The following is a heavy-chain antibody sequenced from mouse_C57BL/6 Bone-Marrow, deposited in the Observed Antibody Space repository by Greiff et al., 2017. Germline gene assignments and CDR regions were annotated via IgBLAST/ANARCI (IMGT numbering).Heavy chain of an antibody. CDR3: ARGGAIVVDY. V-gene: IGHV1-50*01. Sequence: QVQLQQPGAELVKPGASVKLSCKASGYTFTSYWMHWVKQRPGQGLEWIGEIDPSDSYTNYNQKFKGKATLTVDTSSSTAYMQLSSLTSEDSAVYYCARGGAIVVDYWGKGTTLTVSS. CDR2: IDPSDSYT. J-gene: IGHJ2*01. D-gene: IGHD2-5*01. CDR1: GYTFTSYW.